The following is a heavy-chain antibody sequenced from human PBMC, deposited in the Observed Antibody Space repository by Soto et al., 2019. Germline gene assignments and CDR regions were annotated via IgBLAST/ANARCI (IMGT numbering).Heavy chain of an antibody. V-gene: IGHV4-59*08. D-gene: IGHD2-2*01. CDR2: IYYSGST. CDR3: ARLGHKGSSTSFYYYYYYMDV. Sequence: SETLSLTCTVSGGSISSYYWSWIRQPPGKGLEWIGYIYYSGSTNYNPSLKSRVTISVDTSKNQFSLKLSSVTAADTAVYYCARLGHKGSSTSFYYYYYYMDVWGKGTTVTVSS. CDR1: GGSISSYY. J-gene: IGHJ6*03.